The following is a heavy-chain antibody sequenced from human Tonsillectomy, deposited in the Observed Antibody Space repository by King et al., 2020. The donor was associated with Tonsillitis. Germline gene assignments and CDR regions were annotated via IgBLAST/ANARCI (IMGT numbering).Heavy chain of an antibody. CDR1: GFTFSTYA. V-gene: IGHV3-30*02. Sequence: VQLVESGGGVVQPGGSLSPSCTASGFTFSTYAFHWVRQPPARGREGGAFLRYDGSNKYYVDSVKGRFTISRDNSKNTLYLQMNSLRAEDTAAYYCVAPRSGDSYGFDAFDIWGQGTMVTVSS. J-gene: IGHJ3*02. CDR3: VAPRSGDSYGFDAFDI. CDR2: LRYDGSNK. D-gene: IGHD5-18*01.